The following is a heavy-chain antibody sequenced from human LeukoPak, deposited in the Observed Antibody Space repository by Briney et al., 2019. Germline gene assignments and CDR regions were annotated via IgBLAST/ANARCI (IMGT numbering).Heavy chain of an antibody. J-gene: IGHJ4*02. Sequence: PGGSLRLSCAASGFTFSSCAMTWVRQAPGKGLEWVASITGDGTRTYYTDSVKGGFTISRDNSKNTLYLQMNSLRADETAIYYCASRPRADMGPLDYWGQGTLVTVST. CDR2: ITGDGTRT. CDR1: GFTFSSCA. CDR3: ASRPRADMGPLDY. V-gene: IGHV3-23*01. D-gene: IGHD1-14*01.